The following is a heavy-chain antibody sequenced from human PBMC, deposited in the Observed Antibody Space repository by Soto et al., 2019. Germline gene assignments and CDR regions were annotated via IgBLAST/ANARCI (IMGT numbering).Heavy chain of an antibody. J-gene: IGHJ6*02. CDR1: RFAFSSYS. V-gene: IGHV3-21*01. Sequence: QLVESGGGLVKPGGAVRVSCAASRFAFSSYSMHWVRQAPMKGLEWVASINSVASYVYYEDSVEGRFTISRDNAKNSVSVQMNSLSADDTAVYYCKRERSSFRRGRIRGPYRGLDDWGQGTTVLVS. CDR2: INSVASYV. D-gene: IGHD2-2*02. CDR3: KRERSSFRRGRIRGPYRGLDD.